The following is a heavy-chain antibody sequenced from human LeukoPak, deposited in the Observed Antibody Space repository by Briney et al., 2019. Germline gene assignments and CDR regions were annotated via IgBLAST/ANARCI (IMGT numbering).Heavy chain of an antibody. D-gene: IGHD2-21*02. Sequence: PGGSLRLSCVASEFNFFSYGMQWVRQAPGKGQVWVSRIFTDGTTTSYADSVKGRFTISRDNAKNTLYLQMNSLRAEDTAVYYCARELPREVTLDYWGQGTLVTVSP. V-gene: IGHV3-74*01. J-gene: IGHJ4*01. CDR3: ARELPREVTLDY. CDR2: IFTDGTTT. CDR1: EFNFFSYG.